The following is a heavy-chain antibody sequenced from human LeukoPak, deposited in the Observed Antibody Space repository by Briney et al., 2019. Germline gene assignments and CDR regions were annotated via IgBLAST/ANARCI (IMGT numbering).Heavy chain of an antibody. CDR2: IYTSGST. J-gene: IGHJ4*02. CDR1: GGSFSAYY. CDR3: ARDSGLVHFDY. Sequence: SETLSLTCAAYGGSFSAYYWSWLRQPPGKGLEWIGRIYTSGSTNYNPSLRSRGTMSVDTSKNQFSLKLSSVTAADTAVYYCARDSGLVHFDYWGQGTLVTVSS. V-gene: IGHV4-59*10. D-gene: IGHD6-13*01.